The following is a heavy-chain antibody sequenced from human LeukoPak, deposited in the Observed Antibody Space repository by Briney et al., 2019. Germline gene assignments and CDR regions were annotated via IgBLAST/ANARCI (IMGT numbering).Heavy chain of an antibody. Sequence: PGGSLRLSCAASGFTFSSYSMNWVRQAPGKGLEWVSSISSSSSYIYHADSVKGRFTISRDDAKNSLYLQMNSLRSDDTAVYYCARIMITFGGVIVPRNAFDIWGQGTMVTVSS. CDR1: GFTFSSYS. CDR3: ARIMITFGGVIVPRNAFDI. J-gene: IGHJ3*02. V-gene: IGHV3-21*04. D-gene: IGHD3-16*02. CDR2: ISSSSSYI.